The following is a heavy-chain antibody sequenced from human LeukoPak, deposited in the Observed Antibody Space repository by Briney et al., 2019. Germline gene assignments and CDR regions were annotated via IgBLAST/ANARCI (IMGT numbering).Heavy chain of an antibody. V-gene: IGHV4-39*01. J-gene: IGHJ4*02. CDR1: GGSISSSSYY. CDR2: IYYSGST. D-gene: IGHD3-22*01. Sequence: PSETLSLTCTVSGGSISSSSYYWGWIRQPPGKGLEWIGSIYYSGSTYYNPSLKRRVTISVDTSKNQFSLKLSSVTAADTAVYYCARPGSYDSSGYYSDWGQGTLVTVSS. CDR3: ARPGSYDSSGYYSD.